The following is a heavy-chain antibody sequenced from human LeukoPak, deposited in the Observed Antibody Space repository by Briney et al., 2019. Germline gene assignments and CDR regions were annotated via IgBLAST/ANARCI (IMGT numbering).Heavy chain of an antibody. CDR2: IYYSGST. CDR1: GGSISSYY. V-gene: IGHV4-59*01. CDR3: VSVGAQVH. D-gene: IGHD1-26*01. J-gene: IGHJ1*01. Sequence: SETLSLTCAVYGGSISSYYSSWIRQPPGKGLEWIGYIYYSGSTNYNPSLKSRVTISVDTSKNQFSLKLSSVTAADTAVYYCVSVGAQVHWGQCTLVTVSS.